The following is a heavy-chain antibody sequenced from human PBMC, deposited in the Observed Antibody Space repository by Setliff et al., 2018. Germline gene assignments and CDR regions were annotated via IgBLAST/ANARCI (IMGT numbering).Heavy chain of an antibody. CDR2: VHYDGVNK. CDR3: ARDPHFDS. J-gene: IGHJ4*02. CDR1: GFTFSTYY. V-gene: IGHV3-30*02. Sequence: SCAASGFTFSTYYMHWVRQPPGKGLEWVAFVHYDGVNKHYRDSVKGRFTISRDNAKNSLYLQMNSLRPEDTAVYYCARDPHFDSWGQGTLVTVSS.